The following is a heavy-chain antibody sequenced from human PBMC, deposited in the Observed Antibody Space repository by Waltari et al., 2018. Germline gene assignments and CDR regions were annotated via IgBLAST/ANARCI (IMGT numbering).Heavy chain of an antibody. CDR3: AKQVAGSGWYLG. J-gene: IGHJ4*02. CDR1: GGSLSGSY. CDR2: VNYGGTT. V-gene: IGHV4-34*01. D-gene: IGHD6-19*01. Sequence: QVRLQQWGAGLLKPSETLSLTCVVSGGSLSGSYWSWIRHPPGKGLEWIGEVNYGGTTNYNPSLKSRITVSIDTSNNQFSLNLNSVTAADMAVYYCAKQVAGSGWYLGWGQGTLVSVSS.